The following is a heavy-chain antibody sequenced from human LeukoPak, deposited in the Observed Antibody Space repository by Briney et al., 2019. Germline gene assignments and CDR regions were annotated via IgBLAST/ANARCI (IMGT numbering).Heavy chain of an antibody. Sequence: GGSLRLSCAASGFTFSDHYMSWIRQAPGKGLEWVSYISSSGSTIYYPDSVKGRFTISRDSAKNSLYLQVSSLRVEDTAVYCCGGGVLGGPPPRLYYLDYGGRGPLVPAS. V-gene: IGHV3-11*04. CDR2: ISSSGSTI. D-gene: IGHD3-16*01. J-gene: IGHJ4*02. CDR1: GFTFSDHY. CDR3: GGGVLGGPPPRLYYLDY.